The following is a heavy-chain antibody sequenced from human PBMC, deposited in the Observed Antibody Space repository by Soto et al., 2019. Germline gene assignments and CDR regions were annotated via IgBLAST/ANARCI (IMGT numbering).Heavy chain of an antibody. CDR3: ARDRFASYSGYPPRPYYYYGMDV. J-gene: IGHJ6*02. V-gene: IGHV1-2*02. CDR2: INPNSGGT. Sequence: QVQLVQSGAEVKKPGASVKVSCKASGYTFTGYYMHWVRQAPGQGLEWMGWINPNSGGTNYAQKFQGRVTMTRDTSISTAYMELSRLRSDDTAVYYCARDRFASYSGYPPRPYYYYGMDVWGQGTTVTVSS. CDR1: GYTFTGYY. D-gene: IGHD5-12*01.